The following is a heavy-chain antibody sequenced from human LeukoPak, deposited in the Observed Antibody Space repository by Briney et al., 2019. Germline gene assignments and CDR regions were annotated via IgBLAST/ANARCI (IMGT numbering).Heavy chain of an antibody. CDR2: IRGGGGST. CDR3: ALRRGSSGWSGRWSDP. J-gene: IGHJ5*02. V-gene: IGHV3-23*01. CDR1: GLTFSNYA. Sequence: GGSLRLACAASGLTFSNYAMSWVRQTPEKGLEWVSAIRGGGGSTHYADSVKGRFAISRDNPKNMLYLQLNSLRAEDTAIYYYALRRGSSGWSGRWSDPWGQGTLVTVSS. D-gene: IGHD6-13*01.